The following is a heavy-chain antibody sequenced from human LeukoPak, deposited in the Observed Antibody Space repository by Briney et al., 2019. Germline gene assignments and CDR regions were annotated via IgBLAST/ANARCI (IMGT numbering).Heavy chain of an antibody. CDR1: GGSISPYY. D-gene: IGHD2-2*01. J-gene: IGHJ6*03. V-gene: IGHV4-59*08. CDR2: IYYSGST. CDR3: ARHAQFQLFRGYYFYMDV. Sequence: ASETLSLTCTVCGGSISPYYWSWIRRPPGKGLEWIGYIYYSGSTDYNPSLKSRVTISVDTSKNQFSLKLTSVTAADTAAYYCARHAQFQLFRGYYFYMDVWGKGTTVTVSS.